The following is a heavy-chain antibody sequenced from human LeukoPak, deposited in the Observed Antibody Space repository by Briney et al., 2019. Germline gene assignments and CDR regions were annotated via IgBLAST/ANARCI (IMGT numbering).Heavy chain of an antibody. CDR1: GFTFSDYY. CDR3: ARVGGVIAFPWFDP. V-gene: IGHV3-11*01. CDR2: ISSSGSTI. Sequence: PGGSLRLSCSASGFTFSDYYMSWIRQAPGKGLECVSYISSSGSTIYYADPVSGRFTISSDNAKNSLYRQMNSLRAEDTAVYYGARVGGVIAFPWFDPWGQGTLVTVSS. D-gene: IGHD3-16*02. J-gene: IGHJ5*02.